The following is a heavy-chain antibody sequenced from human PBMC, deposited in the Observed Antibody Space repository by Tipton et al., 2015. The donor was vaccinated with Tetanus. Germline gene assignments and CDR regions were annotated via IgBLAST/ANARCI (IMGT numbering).Heavy chain of an antibody. V-gene: IGHV3-23*04. CDR3: AKSLYGGTDY. CDR1: GFTFSNYA. J-gene: IGHJ4*02. D-gene: IGHD2-2*02. CDR2: VGTSASNT. Sequence: VQLVQSGGGLLQPGGSLRLSCVASGFTFSNYAFNWVRQAPGKGLEWVSSVGTSASNTYYADSVKGRCTISRDNSKNTLYLQMNSLRAEDTAVYYCAKSLYGGTDYWGQGTLVTVSS.